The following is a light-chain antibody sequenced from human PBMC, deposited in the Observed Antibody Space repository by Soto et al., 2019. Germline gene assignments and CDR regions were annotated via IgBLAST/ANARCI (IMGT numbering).Light chain of an antibody. CDR3: QQYDNLPIT. CDR1: QGISSY. CDR2: AAS. J-gene: IGKJ5*01. V-gene: IGKV1-8*01. Sequence: AIQMTQSPSSFSASTGDRVTIPCRASQGISSYLAWYQQKPGKAPKLLIYAASTLQSGVPSRFSGSGSGTDFTFTISSLQPEDIATYYCQQYDNLPITLGQGTRLEIK.